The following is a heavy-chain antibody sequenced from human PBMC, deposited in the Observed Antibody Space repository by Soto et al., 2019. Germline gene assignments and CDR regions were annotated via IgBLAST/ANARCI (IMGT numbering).Heavy chain of an antibody. D-gene: IGHD4-17*01. V-gene: IGHV3-74*01. CDR3: ARDLTTVTTAGGY. Sequence: EVQLVESGGGLVQPGGSLRLSCAASEFTFSSYWMHWVGQAPWKGLVWVSRINSDGSSTSYADSVKGRFTISRDNAKNTLYLQMNSLRAEDTAVYYCARDLTTVTTAGGYWGQGTLVTVSS. CDR2: INSDGSST. CDR1: EFTFSSYW. J-gene: IGHJ4*02.